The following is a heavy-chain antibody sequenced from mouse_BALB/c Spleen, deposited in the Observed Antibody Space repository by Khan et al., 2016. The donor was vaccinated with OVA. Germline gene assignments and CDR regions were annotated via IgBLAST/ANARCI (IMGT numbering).Heavy chain of an antibody. CDR2: ISTYYGDA. V-gene: IGHV1S137*01. J-gene: IGHJ3*01. D-gene: IGHD1-3*01. CDR1: GYTFTDFA. CDR3: ARGSGNSRCAY. Sequence: QVQLKQSGAELVRPGVSVKLSCKGSGYTFTDFAMHWVKQRHAKSLEWIGVISTYYGDATYNQKFKGKATLTVDKSSSTAYMELASLTSDDSAIYYCARGSGNSRCAYWGQGTLVTVSA.